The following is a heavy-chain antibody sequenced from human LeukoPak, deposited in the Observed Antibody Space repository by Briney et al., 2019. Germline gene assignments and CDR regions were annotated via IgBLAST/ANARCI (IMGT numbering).Heavy chain of an antibody. CDR3: ARDNSGPFQH. CDR1: GFTFRSYW. J-gene: IGHJ1*01. V-gene: IGHV3-7*01. D-gene: IGHD4-23*01. CDR2: IKRDGSEK. Sequence: GGSLRLSCAASGFTFRSYWMGWVRQAPGKGLEWVANIKRDGSEKYYVDSVKGRFTISRDNAKNSLYLQMNSLRAEDTAVYYCARDNSGPFQHWGQGTPVTVSS.